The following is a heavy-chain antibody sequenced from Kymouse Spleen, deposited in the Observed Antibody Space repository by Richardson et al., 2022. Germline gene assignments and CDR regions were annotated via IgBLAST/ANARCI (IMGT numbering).Heavy chain of an antibody. J-gene: IGHJ5*02. D-gene: IGHD3-3*01. V-gene: IGHV4-34*01. CDR2: INHSGST. CDR1: GGSFSGYY. CDR3: ARIFGVVKDWFDP. Sequence: QVQLQQWGAGLLKPSETLSLTCAVYGGSFSGYYWSWIRQPPGKGLEWIGEINHSGSTNYNPSLKSRVTISVDTSKNQFSLKLSSVTAADTAVYYCARIFGVVKDWFDPWGQGTLVTVSS.